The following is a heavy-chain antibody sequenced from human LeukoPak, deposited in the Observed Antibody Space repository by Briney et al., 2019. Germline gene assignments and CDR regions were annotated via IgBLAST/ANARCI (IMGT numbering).Heavy chain of an antibody. V-gene: IGHV3-23*01. CDR2: ISGSGDIT. CDR3: AKDLRYYGDAFDI. J-gene: IGHJ3*02. Sequence: PGGSLRLSCAASGFTFGNYAMIWIRQSPGKGLEWVSVISGSGDITNGADSVTGRFTISRDNSKNTLYLHMNSLSAEDTAIYYCAKDLRYYGDAFDIWGQGTMVTVSS. D-gene: IGHD3-10*01. CDR1: GFTFGNYA.